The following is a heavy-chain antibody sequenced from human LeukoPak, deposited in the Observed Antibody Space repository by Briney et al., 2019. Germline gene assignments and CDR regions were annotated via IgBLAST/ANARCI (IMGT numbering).Heavy chain of an antibody. V-gene: IGHV3-7*01. CDR2: IKQDGTEK. J-gene: IGHJ3*02. Sequence: PAGSLRLSCAASGFTFTTYCMSWVRQGPGKGLEWVANIKQDGTEKYYENSVKGRLTISRDNAKNSLYLQMKSLRAEDTAVYYCARQTCEVTACVIDIWGQGTMVTVSS. D-gene: IGHD2-21*02. CDR3: ARQTCEVTACVIDI. CDR1: GFTFTTYC.